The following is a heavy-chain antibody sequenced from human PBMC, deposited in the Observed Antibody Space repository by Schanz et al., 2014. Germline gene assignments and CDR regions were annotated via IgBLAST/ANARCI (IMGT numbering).Heavy chain of an antibody. Sequence: QVQLVQSGAEVKKPGASVKVSCKASGYSFTGYYIHWVRQAPGQGLEWMAWINPNSGDTNYAQRFQGRVTVTRDTSTTTVYMDLSSLISEDTAVYYCAFDRDDAYDIWGQGTTVTVSS. CDR1: GYSFTGYY. CDR2: INPNSGDT. J-gene: IGHJ3*02. V-gene: IGHV1-2*02. CDR3: AFDRDDAYDI. D-gene: IGHD3-9*01.